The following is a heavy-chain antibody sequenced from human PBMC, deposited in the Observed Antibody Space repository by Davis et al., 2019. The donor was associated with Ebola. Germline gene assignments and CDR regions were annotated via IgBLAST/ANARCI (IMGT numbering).Heavy chain of an antibody. CDR3: ARGFYGSGTDYTSSYYFDN. V-gene: IGHV1-2*04. Sequence: AASVKVSCKASGYTFTGYYMHWVRQAPGQGLEWMGWINPNSGGTNYAQKFQGWVTMTRDTSISTAYMELSRLRSEDTAVYYCARGFYGSGTDYTSSYYFDNWGQGTLVTVSS. CDR2: INPNSGGT. J-gene: IGHJ4*02. D-gene: IGHD3-10*01. CDR1: GYTFTGYY.